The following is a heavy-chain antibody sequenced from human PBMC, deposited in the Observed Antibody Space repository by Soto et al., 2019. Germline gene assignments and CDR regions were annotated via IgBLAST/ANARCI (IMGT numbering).Heavy chain of an antibody. D-gene: IGHD1-20*01. CDR2: IKSKTDGGTT. V-gene: IGHV3-15*01. CDR3: TTDPYLITGTWGDY. J-gene: IGHJ4*02. CDR1: GFTFSNAW. Sequence: GGSLRLSCAASGFTFSNAWMSWVRQAPGKGLEWVGRIKSKTDGGTTDYAAPVKGRFTISRDDSKNTLYLQMNSLKTEVTAVYYYTTDPYLITGTWGDYWGEGTLVTVSA.